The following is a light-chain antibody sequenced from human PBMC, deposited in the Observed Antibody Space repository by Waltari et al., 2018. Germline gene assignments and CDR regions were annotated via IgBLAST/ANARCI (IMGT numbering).Light chain of an antibody. Sequence: ETVLTQSPGTLSLSPGERATLSCRASQIVSSSFLAWYQLKPGQVPRRLIYAASTRATGIPDRFSGSGSGTDFTLSISRLEPEDSAVYYCQQYGDSPPTFGQGTKVEI. V-gene: IGKV3-20*01. CDR2: AAS. CDR1: QIVSSSF. CDR3: QQYGDSPPT. J-gene: IGKJ1*01.